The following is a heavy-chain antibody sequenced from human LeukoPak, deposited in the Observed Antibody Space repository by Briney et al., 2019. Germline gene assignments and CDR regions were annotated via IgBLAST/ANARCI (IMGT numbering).Heavy chain of an antibody. CDR3: ARRSSSMDYYYYMDV. Sequence: GGSLRLSCAASGFTFSSYSMNWVRQAPGKGLEWVSSISSSSSYIYYADSVKGRFTISRDNAKNSLYLQMNSLRAEDTAVYYCARRSSSMDYYYYMDVWGKGTTVTVSS. CDR2: ISSSSSYI. CDR1: GFTFSSYS. V-gene: IGHV3-21*01. D-gene: IGHD6-6*01. J-gene: IGHJ6*03.